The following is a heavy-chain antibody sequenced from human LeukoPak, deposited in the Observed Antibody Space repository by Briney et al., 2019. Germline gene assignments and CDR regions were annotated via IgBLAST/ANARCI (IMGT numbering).Heavy chain of an antibody. D-gene: IGHD3-16*01. CDR2: IRNKVDGGTT. Sequence: GGSLRLSCAASGFTFSSYEMNWVRQAPGKGLEWVGRIRNKVDGGTTDYAGPVKGRFTISRDDSTTTLYLHMDSLKTEDTAVYYCTTAAFTWGQGTLVTVSS. CDR3: TTAAFT. CDR1: GFTFSSYE. J-gene: IGHJ4*02. V-gene: IGHV3-15*01.